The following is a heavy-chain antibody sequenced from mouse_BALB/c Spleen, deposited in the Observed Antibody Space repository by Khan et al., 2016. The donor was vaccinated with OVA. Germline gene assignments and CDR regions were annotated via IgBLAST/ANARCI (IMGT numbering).Heavy chain of an antibody. V-gene: IGHV5-6*01. D-gene: IGHD2-1*01. CDR2: ISSGGDYT. CDR1: GFTFTSYS. J-gene: IGHJ3*01. Sequence: VELEESGGDLVKPGGSLKLSCAASGFTFTSYSMSWVRQTPDKSLEWVTTISSGGDYTYYPDSVKGRFTISRENAKNTRYLQIVSMNCEDTARYYCDGHLPGSFVYWGQGTLVTVSA. CDR3: DGHLPGSFVY.